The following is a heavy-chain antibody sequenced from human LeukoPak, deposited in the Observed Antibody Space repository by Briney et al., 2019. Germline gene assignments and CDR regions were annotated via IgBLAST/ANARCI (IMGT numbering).Heavy chain of an antibody. D-gene: IGHD3-22*01. CDR1: GYTFTSYD. CDR2: MNPNSGNT. J-gene: IGHJ4*02. V-gene: IGHV1-8*03. CDR3: ARYSRAYYYDSSGYYYGTLDY. Sequence: ASVKVSCKASGYTFTSYDINWVRQATGQGLEWMGWMNPNSGNTGYAQKFQGRVTISRNTSINTAYMELSSLRAEDTAVYYCARYSRAYYYDSSGYYYGTLDYWGQGTLVTVSS.